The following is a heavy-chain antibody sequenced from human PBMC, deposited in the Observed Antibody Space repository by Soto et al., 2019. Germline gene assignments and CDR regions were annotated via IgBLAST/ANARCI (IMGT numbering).Heavy chain of an antibody. V-gene: IGHV4-34*01. CDR3: ARAIVLESYYGMGV. Sequence: PSETLSLTCAVYGGSFSGYYWSWIRQPPGKGLEWIGEINHSGSTNYNPSLKSRVTISVDASKNQFSLKLSSVTAADTAVYYCARAIVLESYYGMGVWGQGTTVTVSS. CDR2: INHSGST. D-gene: IGHD3-3*01. J-gene: IGHJ6*02. CDR1: GGSFSGYY.